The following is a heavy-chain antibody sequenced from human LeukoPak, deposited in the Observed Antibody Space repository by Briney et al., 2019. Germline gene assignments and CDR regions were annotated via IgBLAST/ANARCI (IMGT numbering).Heavy chain of an antibody. J-gene: IGHJ4*02. Sequence: PGGSLRLSCAASGFTFDDYAMHWVRQAPGKGLEWVSGISWNSGSIGYADSVKGRFTISRDNAKNSLYLQMNSLRAEDTALYYCAKNAKGWLVSDYFDYWGQGTLVTVSS. D-gene: IGHD6-19*01. CDR1: GFTFDDYA. V-gene: IGHV3-9*01. CDR2: ISWNSGSI. CDR3: AKNAKGWLVSDYFDY.